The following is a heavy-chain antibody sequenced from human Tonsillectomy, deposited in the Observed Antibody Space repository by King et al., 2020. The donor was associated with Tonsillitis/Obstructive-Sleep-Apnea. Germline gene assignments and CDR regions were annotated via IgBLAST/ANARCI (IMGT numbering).Heavy chain of an antibody. CDR3: ARGSLNVAAATFSYWFDP. V-gene: IGHV4-34*01. D-gene: IGHD2-2*01. CDR1: GGSFSGYY. Sequence: VQLQQWGAGLLKPSETLSLTCAVYGGSFSGYYWSWIRQPPGKGLEWIGEINHSGSTNYNPSLRGLVTISVDTSKNQFSLKLSSVTAADTAVYYCARGSLNVAAATFSYWFDPWGQGTLVTVSS. J-gene: IGHJ5*02. CDR2: INHSGST.